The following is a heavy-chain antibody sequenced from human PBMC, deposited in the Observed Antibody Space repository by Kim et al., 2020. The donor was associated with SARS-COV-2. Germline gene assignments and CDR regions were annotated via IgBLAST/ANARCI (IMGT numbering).Heavy chain of an antibody. CDR2: ISSSSSYI. J-gene: IGHJ6*02. V-gene: IGHV3-21*01. CDR1: GFTFSSYS. D-gene: IGHD4-17*01. Sequence: GGSLRLSCAASGFTFSSYSMNWVRQAPGKGLEWVSSISSSSSYIYYADSVKGRFTISRDNAKNSLYLQMNSLRAEDTAVYYCARDWPLKILRWASHYGMDVWGQGTTVTVSS. CDR3: ARDWPLKILRWASHYGMDV.